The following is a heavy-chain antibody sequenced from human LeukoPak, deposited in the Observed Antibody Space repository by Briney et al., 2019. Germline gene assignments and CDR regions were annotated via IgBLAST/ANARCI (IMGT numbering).Heavy chain of an antibody. CDR1: GYTFTSYA. J-gene: IGHJ4*02. CDR3: ARGYSSGWTFDY. Sequence: ASVRVSCKASGYTFTSYAMHWVRQAPGQRLEWTGWINAGNGNTKYSQKFQGRVTITRDTSASTAYMELSSLRSEDTAVYYCARGYSSGWTFDYWGQGTLVTVSS. CDR2: INAGNGNT. D-gene: IGHD6-19*01. V-gene: IGHV1-3*01.